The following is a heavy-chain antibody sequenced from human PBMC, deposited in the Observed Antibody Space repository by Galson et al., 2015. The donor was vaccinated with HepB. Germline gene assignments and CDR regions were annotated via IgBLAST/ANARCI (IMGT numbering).Heavy chain of an antibody. CDR3: VRPRGAGAGDYQNWYFDL. CDR1: GFSFNYFP. V-gene: IGHV3-30-3*01. D-gene: IGHD4-17*01. Sequence: SLRLSCAASGFSFNYFPMHWVRQAPGKGLEWVAVISYTGSYTGYADFGRGRFTISRDNSKNALYLQMNSLRVEDTALYYCVRPRGAGAGDYQNWYFDLWGRGTLVTASS. CDR2: ISYTGSYT. J-gene: IGHJ2*01.